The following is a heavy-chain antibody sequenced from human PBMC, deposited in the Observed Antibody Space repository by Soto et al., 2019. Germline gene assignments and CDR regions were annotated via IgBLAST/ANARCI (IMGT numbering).Heavy chain of an antibody. CDR2: ISYDGSNK. V-gene: IGHV3-30*18. CDR1: GFTFSSYG. J-gene: IGHJ6*02. Sequence: QPGGSLRLSCAASGFTFSSYGMHWVRQAPGKGLEWVAVISYDGSNKYYADSVKGRFTISRDNSKNTLYLQMNSLRAEDTAVYYCAKKWERFLEWLPTYYGMDVWGQGTTVTVSS. D-gene: IGHD3-3*01. CDR3: AKKWERFLEWLPTYYGMDV.